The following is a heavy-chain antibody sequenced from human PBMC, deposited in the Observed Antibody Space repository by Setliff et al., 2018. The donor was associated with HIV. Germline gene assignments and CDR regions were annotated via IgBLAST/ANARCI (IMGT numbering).Heavy chain of an antibody. CDR3: ARDTSGGY. CDR2: IYYSGVT. J-gene: IGHJ4*02. D-gene: IGHD3-10*01. Sequence: NPSETLSLTCTVSGGSISSYYWNWIRQPPGKGLEWIGYIYYSGVTNYNPSLKSRVAISLDTSKNQFSLKLTSVTAADTAVYYCARDTSGGYWGQGTLVTVSS. V-gene: IGHV4-59*01. CDR1: GGSISSYY.